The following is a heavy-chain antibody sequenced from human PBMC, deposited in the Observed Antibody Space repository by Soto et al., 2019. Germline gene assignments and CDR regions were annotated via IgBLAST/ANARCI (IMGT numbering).Heavy chain of an antibody. CDR1: GFTFSSYS. Sequence: EVQLVESGGGLVKPGGSLRLSCAASGFTFSSYSMNWVRQAPGKGLEWVSSISSSSSYIYYADSVKGRFTISRDNAKNSLYLQMTSLRAEDTAVYYCARDRGMVRGAFDYWGQGTLVTVSS. CDR2: ISSSSSYI. D-gene: IGHD3-10*01. V-gene: IGHV3-21*01. J-gene: IGHJ4*02. CDR3: ARDRGMVRGAFDY.